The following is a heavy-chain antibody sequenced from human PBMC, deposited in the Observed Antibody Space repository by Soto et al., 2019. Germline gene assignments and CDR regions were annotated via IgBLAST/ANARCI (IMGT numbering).Heavy chain of an antibody. CDR2: IIPLFGTP. V-gene: IGHV1-69*01. J-gene: IGHJ4*03. CDR1: GVTFSTSG. CDR3: ARVSPASCGGGKCYRLDSYFGS. D-gene: IGHD2-21*01. Sequence: QVPLVPSGAEVKKPGSSLTVSCKTSGVTFSTSGISWVRQGPGPGLEWMGGIIPLFGTPTYARKFQGSVSITADDSATTTDLEVSGPSSDDTAIYYCARVSPASCGGGKCYRLDSYFGSWGQGAQGVVS.